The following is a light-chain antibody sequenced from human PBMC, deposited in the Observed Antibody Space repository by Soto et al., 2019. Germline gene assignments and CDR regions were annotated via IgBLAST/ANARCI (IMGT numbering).Light chain of an antibody. J-gene: IGLJ1*01. CDR2: GNS. CDR1: SSNIGAGYD. Sequence: VLTQPPSVSGPPGQRVTISCTGSSSNIGAGYDVHWYQQLPGTAPKLLIYGNSNRPSGVPDRFSGSKSGTSASLAITGLQAEDEADYYCQSYDSSLSAPYVFGTGTKVTVL. V-gene: IGLV1-40*01. CDR3: QSYDSSLSAPYV.